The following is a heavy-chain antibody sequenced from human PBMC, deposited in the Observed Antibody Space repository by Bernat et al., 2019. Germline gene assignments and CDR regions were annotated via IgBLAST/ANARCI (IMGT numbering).Heavy chain of an antibody. CDR3: AGTIAVAADYYYGMDV. J-gene: IGHJ6*02. V-gene: IGHV4-31*03. CDR1: GGSISSGGYY. CDR2: IYYSGST. D-gene: IGHD6-19*01. Sequence: QVQLQESGPGLVKPSQTLSLTCTVSGGSISSGGYYWSWIRQYPGKGLEWIGYIYYSGSTNYNPSLKSRVTISVDTSKNQFSLKLSSVTAADTAVYYCAGTIAVAADYYYGMDVWGQGTTVTVSS.